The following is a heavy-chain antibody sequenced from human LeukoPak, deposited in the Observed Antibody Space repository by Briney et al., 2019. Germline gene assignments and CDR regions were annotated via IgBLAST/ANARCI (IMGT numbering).Heavy chain of an antibody. CDR1: GFTFSNYG. Sequence: PGGSLRLSCAASGFTFSNYGMHWVRQAPGKGLEWVAYVRYDGSNEKYADAAKGRLTISRDNAKNTLYLQMSSLRPEETAVYYCAKDRRGQWSNTFDHWGQGTMVTVSS. CDR2: VRYDGSNE. J-gene: IGHJ4*02. CDR3: AKDRRGQWSNTFDH. V-gene: IGHV3-30*02. D-gene: IGHD2-15*01.